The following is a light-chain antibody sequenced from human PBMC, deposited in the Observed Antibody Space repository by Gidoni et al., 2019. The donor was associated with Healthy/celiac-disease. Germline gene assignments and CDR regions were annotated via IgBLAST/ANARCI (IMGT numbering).Light chain of an antibody. CDR1: KLGDKY. J-gene: IGLJ2*01. CDR2: QQS. Sequence: SYELTQPPSVSVSPGQTASITCPGAKLGDKYACWYQQQPGQSPVLGIYQQSKRPSGSPERFSGSNSGNTATLTIRGTQAMDEADYYCQAWDSSVVFGGGTKLTVL. V-gene: IGLV3-1*01. CDR3: QAWDSSVV.